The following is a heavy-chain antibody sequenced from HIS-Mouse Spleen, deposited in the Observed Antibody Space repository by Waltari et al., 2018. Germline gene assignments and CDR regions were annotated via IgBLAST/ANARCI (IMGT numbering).Heavy chain of an antibody. CDR3: ARMGPASGSYGDY. D-gene: IGHD1-26*01. CDR2: INHSGST. CDR1: GGSFSGYY. V-gene: IGHV4-34*01. J-gene: IGHJ4*02. Sequence: QVQLQQWGAGLLKPSETLSLTRVVYGGSFSGYYWSWIRQPPGNGLEWIGEINHSGSTNDNPSLKSRVTISVDTSRNQFSLKLSSVTAAYTAVYYCARMGPASGSYGDYWGQGTLVTVSS.